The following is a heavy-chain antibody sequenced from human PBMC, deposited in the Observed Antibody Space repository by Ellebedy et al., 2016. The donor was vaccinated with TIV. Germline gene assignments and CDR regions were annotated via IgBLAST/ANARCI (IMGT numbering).Heavy chain of an antibody. CDR3: VRDQVAVGGYYFDY. J-gene: IGHJ4*02. Sequence: PGGSLRLSCEASGLSFSSYEMAWVRQAPGKGLEWVGDISSRGSNIHYADSVKGRFTISRDNVKDSLYLQMNSLRAEETAVYYCVRDQVAVGGYYFDYWGQGTLVTVSS. CDR2: ISSRGSNI. V-gene: IGHV3-48*03. D-gene: IGHD6-19*01. CDR1: GLSFSSYE.